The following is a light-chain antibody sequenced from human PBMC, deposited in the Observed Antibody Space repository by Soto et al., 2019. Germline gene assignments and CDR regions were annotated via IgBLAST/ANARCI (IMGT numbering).Light chain of an antibody. J-gene: IGKJ2*01. CDR1: QSVGTN. CDR2: GAS. CDR3: QQYYNWPRYT. Sequence: EIVVTQSPATLSLSPRERATLSCRASQSVGTNLAWYLQKPGQAPRLLIYGASARATGLPARFSGSGSGTEFTLTISSLQSEDFAVYFCQQYYNWPRYTFGQGTKIEIK. V-gene: IGKV3-15*01.